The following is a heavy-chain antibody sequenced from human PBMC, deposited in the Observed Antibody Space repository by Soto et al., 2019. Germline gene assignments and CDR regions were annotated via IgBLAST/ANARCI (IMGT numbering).Heavy chain of an antibody. CDR1: GFTFSSYA. Sequence: QVQLVESGGGVVQPGRSLRLSCAASGFTFSSYAMHWVRQAPGKGLEWVAVISYDGSNKYYADSVKGRFTISRDNSKNTLYLQMNSLRAEDTAVYYCARAYEGDYFDYWGQETLVTVSS. CDR3: ARAYEGDYFDY. CDR2: ISYDGSNK. J-gene: IGHJ4*02. D-gene: IGHD3-16*01. V-gene: IGHV3-30-3*01.